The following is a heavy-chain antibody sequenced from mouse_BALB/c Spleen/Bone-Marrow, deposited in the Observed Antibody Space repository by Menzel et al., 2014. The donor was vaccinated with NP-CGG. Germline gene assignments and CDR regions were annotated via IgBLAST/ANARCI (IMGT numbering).Heavy chain of an antibody. D-gene: IGHD2-4*01. CDR3: ARHAYYDQTEVSFVY. V-gene: IGHV5-9-2*01. Sequence: EVKLVESGGGLVKSGGSLKLSCAASGFTFSNYGMSWVRQTPEKRLEWVATIGGGGSYTFYSDSVKGRFPISRDNAKNNLYLQLSSLRSEDTALYYCARHAYYDQTEVSFVYWGQGTLVTVSA. J-gene: IGHJ3*01. CDR2: IGGGGSYT. CDR1: GFTFSNYG.